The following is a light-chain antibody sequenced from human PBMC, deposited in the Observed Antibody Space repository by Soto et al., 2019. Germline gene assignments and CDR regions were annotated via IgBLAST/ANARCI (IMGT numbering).Light chain of an antibody. J-gene: IGKJ4*01. CDR1: QSISRW. CDR3: QQYNSYSPLT. Sequence: DIQMTQSPSTLSASVGDRVTITCRASQSISRWLVWYQQKPGKAPKLLIYKASSLESGVPSRFSGSGSGTEFTLTISSLQPDDFATYYCQQYNSYSPLTFGGGTKVEIK. V-gene: IGKV1-5*03. CDR2: KAS.